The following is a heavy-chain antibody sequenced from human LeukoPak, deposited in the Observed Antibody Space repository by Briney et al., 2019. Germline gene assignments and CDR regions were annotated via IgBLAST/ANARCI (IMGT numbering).Heavy chain of an antibody. Sequence: TSETLSLTCTVSGGSISSSSYYWGWIRHPPGKGLEWFGCIYYWGSTYYTTSLKSRVTISVDASKHQFSLKLSSVTAAATAVYYCARHRGVDIWGQGTMVTVSS. CDR1: GGSISSSSYY. J-gene: IGHJ3*02. D-gene: IGHD3-10*01. CDR2: IYYWGST. CDR3: ARHRGVDI. V-gene: IGHV4-39*01.